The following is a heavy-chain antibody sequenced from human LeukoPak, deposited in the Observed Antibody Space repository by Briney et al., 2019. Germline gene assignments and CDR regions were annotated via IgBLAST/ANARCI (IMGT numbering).Heavy chain of an antibody. Sequence: GGSLRLSCAASGFTFSSYAMHWVRQAPDKGLEWVAVISYDGSNKYYADSVKGRFTISRDNSKNTLYLQMNSLRAEDTAVYYCAKGGISLGDLSLDDAFDIWGQGTMVTVSS. CDR2: ISYDGSNK. CDR3: AKGGISLGDLSLDDAFDI. CDR1: GFTFSSYA. J-gene: IGHJ3*02. D-gene: IGHD4-17*01. V-gene: IGHV3-30-3*01.